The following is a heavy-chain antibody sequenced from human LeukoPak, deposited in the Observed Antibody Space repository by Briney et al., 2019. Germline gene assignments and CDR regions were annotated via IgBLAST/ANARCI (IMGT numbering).Heavy chain of an antibody. J-gene: IGHJ3*02. CDR3: ARVAMTTVTYDAFDI. Sequence: GGSLRLSCTASGFTFSGYAMSWVRQAPGKGLDWVSGLSGSGGSTYYADSVKGRFTISRDNSKTTLYLQMNSLRAEDMAVYYCARVAMTTVTYDAFDIWGQGTMVTVSS. CDR2: LSGSGGST. V-gene: IGHV3-23*01. D-gene: IGHD4-17*01. CDR1: GFTFSGYA.